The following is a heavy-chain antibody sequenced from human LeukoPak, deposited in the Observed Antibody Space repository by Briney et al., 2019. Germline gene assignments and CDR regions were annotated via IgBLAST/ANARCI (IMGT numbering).Heavy chain of an antibody. CDR2: ISYDGSKK. Sequence: GGSLRLSCAASGFTFSSYAMHWVRQAPGKGLEWVAVISYDGSKKYYADSVKGRFTISRDNSKNTQHLQMNSLRAEDTAVYYCARGPRVGATGFVYYHYIDVWGKGTTVTVSS. V-gene: IGHV3-30*04. D-gene: IGHD1-26*01. CDR1: GFTFSSYA. CDR3: ARGPRVGATGFVYYHYIDV. J-gene: IGHJ6*03.